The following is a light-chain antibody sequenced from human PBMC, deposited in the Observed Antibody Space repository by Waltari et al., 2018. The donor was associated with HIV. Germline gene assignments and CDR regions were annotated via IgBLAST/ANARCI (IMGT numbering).Light chain of an antibody. CDR1: SSDVGGYNY. CDR3: SSHAGSKVV. CDR2: DVI. J-gene: IGLJ2*01. V-gene: IGLV2-8*01. Sequence: QSALTQPPSASGSPGQSVTLSCTGTSSDVGGYNYVSWHQQHQGKAPKLMIYDVIKRPSGVPDRFSGSKSGNTASRTVSGLQPEDEADYYCSSHAGSKVVFGGGTRLTVL.